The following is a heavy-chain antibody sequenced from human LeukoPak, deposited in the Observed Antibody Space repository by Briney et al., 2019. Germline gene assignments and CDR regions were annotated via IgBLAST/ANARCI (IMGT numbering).Heavy chain of an antibody. J-gene: IGHJ4*02. CDR2: IYTSGST. CDR1: GGSISNYY. D-gene: IGHD2-21*01. V-gene: IGHV4-4*07. CDR3: ARDPNSAL. Sequence: SETLSLTCTVSGGSISNYYWSWIRQPAGKGLEWIGRIYTSGSTNYNYNPSLKSRVTMSVDTSKNQFSLKMSSVTAADTAVYYCARDPNSALWGQGTLVTVSS.